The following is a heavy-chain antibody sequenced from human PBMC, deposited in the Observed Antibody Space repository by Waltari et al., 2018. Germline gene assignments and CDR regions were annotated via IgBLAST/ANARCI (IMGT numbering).Heavy chain of an antibody. J-gene: IGHJ4*02. Sequence: QVQLQESGPGLVKPSQTLSLTCTVSGGSVSSVSYYWAWIRQPAGKGLEWIGRIYTSGNTNYNPSLKSRVTISVDTSKNQFSLKLSSVTATDTAVYYCARESVWGSSSWYDWDDYWGQGTLVTVSS. CDR1: GGSVSSVSYY. D-gene: IGHD6-13*01. CDR3: ARESVWGSSSWYDWDDY. V-gene: IGHV4-61*02. CDR2: IYTSGNT.